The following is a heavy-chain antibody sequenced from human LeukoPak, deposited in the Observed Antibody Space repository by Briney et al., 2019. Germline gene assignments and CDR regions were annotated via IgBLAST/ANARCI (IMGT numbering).Heavy chain of an antibody. D-gene: IGHD2-21*02. CDR3: AREGSCGGDCYSIPAYFDY. CDR2: ISSSSSYI. Sequence: GGSLRLSCAASGFTVSSNYMSWVRQAPGKGLEWVSSISSSSSYIYYADSVKGRFTISRDNAKNSLYLQMNSLRAEDTAVYYCAREGSCGGDCYSIPAYFDYWGQGTLVTVSS. CDR1: GFTVSSNY. J-gene: IGHJ4*02. V-gene: IGHV3-21*01.